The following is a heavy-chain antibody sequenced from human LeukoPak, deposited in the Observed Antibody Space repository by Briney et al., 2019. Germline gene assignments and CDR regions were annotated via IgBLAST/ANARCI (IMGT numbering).Heavy chain of an antibody. CDR3: APIFGDYSDFDS. J-gene: IGHJ4*01. CDR2: IKHTGGT. D-gene: IGHD4-17*01. V-gene: IGHV4-34*01. CDR1: GGSFSSYY. Sequence: SETLSLTCAVYGGSFSSYYWSWLRQPPGKGLEWIGEIKHTGGTNYNPSLRSRVTISLDTSKNQFSLRLSSVTAADTAVYYCAPIFGDYSDFDSWGQGTLVTVSS.